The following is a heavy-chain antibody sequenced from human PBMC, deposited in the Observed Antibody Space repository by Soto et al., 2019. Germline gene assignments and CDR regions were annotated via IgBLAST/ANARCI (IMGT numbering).Heavy chain of an antibody. V-gene: IGHV1-18*01. CDR2: ISAYSGNT. CDR3: ARDWDSNSWYLRDYFDY. Sequence: ASVKVSCTASGYTFTSYGISWVRQAPGQGLEWMGWISAYSGNTNYAQKLQGRVTMTTDTSTSTAYMELRSLRSDDTAVYYCARDWDSNSWYLRDYFDYWGQGTLVTVSS. J-gene: IGHJ4*02. D-gene: IGHD6-13*01. CDR1: GYTFTSYG.